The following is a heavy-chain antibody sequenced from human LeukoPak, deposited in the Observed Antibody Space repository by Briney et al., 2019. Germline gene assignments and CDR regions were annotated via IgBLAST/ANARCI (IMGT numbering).Heavy chain of an antibody. Sequence: GESLKISCKGSGYSFTSYWIGWVRQMPGKGLEWKGIIYPGDSDTRYSPSFQGQVTISADKSISTAYLQWSSLKASDTAMYYCARHPRRLGVYYYYGMDVWGQGTTVTVSS. V-gene: IGHV5-51*01. D-gene: IGHD6-19*01. CDR1: GYSFTSYW. J-gene: IGHJ6*02. CDR3: ARHPRRLGVYYYYGMDV. CDR2: IYPGDSDT.